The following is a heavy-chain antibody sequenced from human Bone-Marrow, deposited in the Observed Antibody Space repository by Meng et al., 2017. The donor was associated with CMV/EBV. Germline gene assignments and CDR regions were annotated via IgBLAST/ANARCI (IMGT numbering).Heavy chain of an antibody. CDR2: ISYDGSNK. CDR3: AKDRSGYYLDWFDP. Sequence: SCKASGGTFSSYAMHWVRQAPGKGLEWVAVISYDGSNKYYADSVKGRFTISRDNSKNTLYLQMNSLRAEDTAVYYCAKDRSGYYLDWFDPWGQGTLVTVSS. D-gene: IGHD3-3*01. CDR1: GGTFSSYA. J-gene: IGHJ5*02. V-gene: IGHV3-30*04.